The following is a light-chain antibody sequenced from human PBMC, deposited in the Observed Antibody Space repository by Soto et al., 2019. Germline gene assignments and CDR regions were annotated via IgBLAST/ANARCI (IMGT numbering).Light chain of an antibody. V-gene: IGKV3-20*01. CDR1: QSVSSSY. Sequence: EIVLTQSPGTRSLSPGERATLSCRASQSVSSSYLAWYQQKPGQAPRLLIYGASSRATGIPDRFSGSGSGTDFTLTISRLEPEDFAVYYCQQYGSSPTTFGQGTKVDI. J-gene: IGKJ1*01. CDR2: GAS. CDR3: QQYGSSPTT.